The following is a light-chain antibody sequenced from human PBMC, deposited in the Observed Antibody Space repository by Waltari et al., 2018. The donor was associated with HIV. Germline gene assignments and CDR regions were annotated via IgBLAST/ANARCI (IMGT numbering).Light chain of an antibody. V-gene: IGLV1-40*01. CDR2: GNN. CDR1: SSNIGAGHD. Sequence: QSVLTQPPPVSGATGQRVTISCTGNSSNIGAGHDVNWHRQLPGTAPKFLISGNNFRPSGVPDRFSGSKSGTSASLVITGLQADDEAVYYCHCTDSSLMGPVVFGGGTKLTVL. J-gene: IGLJ2*01. CDR3: HCTDSSLMGPVV.